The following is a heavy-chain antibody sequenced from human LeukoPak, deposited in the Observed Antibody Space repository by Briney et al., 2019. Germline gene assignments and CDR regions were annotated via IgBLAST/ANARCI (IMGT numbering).Heavy chain of an antibody. D-gene: IGHD3-9*01. Sequence: GGSLRLSCAASGFSFDDYGMSWVRHAPGEGLEWVSGINWNGGTTGYADSVKGRFTISRDNAKNSVYLQMNSLRAEDTALYYCARAADLFTAYFAFDYWGQGALVTVSS. CDR1: GFSFDDYG. CDR3: ARAADLFTAYFAFDY. J-gene: IGHJ4*02. CDR2: INWNGGTT. V-gene: IGHV3-20*04.